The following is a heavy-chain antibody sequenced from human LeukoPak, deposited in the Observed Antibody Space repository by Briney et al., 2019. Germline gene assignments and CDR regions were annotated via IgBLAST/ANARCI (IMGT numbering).Heavy chain of an antibody. Sequence: SETLSLTCAVYGGSFSGYYWSWIRQPPGKGLEWIGEINHSGSTSYNPSLKSRVTISVDTSKNQFSLKLSSVTAADTAVYYCARRTIHWYFDLWGRGTLVTVSS. V-gene: IGHV4-34*01. CDR3: ARRTIHWYFDL. D-gene: IGHD1-14*01. CDR1: GGSFSGYY. J-gene: IGHJ2*01. CDR2: INHSGST.